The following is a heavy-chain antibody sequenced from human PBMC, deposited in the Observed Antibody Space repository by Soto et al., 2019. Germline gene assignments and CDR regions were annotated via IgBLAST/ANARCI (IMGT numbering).Heavy chain of an antibody. D-gene: IGHD4-17*01. CDR1: GFTFSSYS. CDR2: ISSSSSYI. Sequence: EVPLVESGGGLVKPGGSLRLSCAASGFTFSSYSMNWVRQAPGKGLEWISSISSSSSYIYYADSVKGRFTISRDNAKNSLYLQMNSLRAEDTAVYYCARDLHYGGNLNRGAFDIWGQGTMVTVSS. CDR3: ARDLHYGGNLNRGAFDI. J-gene: IGHJ3*02. V-gene: IGHV3-21*01.